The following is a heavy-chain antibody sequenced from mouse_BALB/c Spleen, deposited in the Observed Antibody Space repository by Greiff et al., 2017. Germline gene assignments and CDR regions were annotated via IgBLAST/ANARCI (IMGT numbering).Heavy chain of an antibody. D-gene: IGHD2-4*01. CDR3: AREGIYYDYERFAY. Sequence: QVQLKQSGAELVRPGSSVKISCKASGYAFSSYWMNWVKQRPGQGLEWIGQIYPGDGDTNYNGKFKGKATLTADKSSSTAYMQLSNLTSEDSAVYFCAREGIYYDYERFAYWGQGTTLTVSS. J-gene: IGHJ2*01. CDR1: GYAFSSYW. V-gene: IGHV1-80*01. CDR2: IYPGDGDT.